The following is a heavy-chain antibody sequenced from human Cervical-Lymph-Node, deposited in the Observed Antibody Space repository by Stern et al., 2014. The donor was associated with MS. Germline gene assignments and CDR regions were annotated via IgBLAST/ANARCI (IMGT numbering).Heavy chain of an antibody. CDR3: SGNPKIGGDLLGAFDI. J-gene: IGHJ3*02. V-gene: IGHV1-46*03. D-gene: IGHD2-21*01. CDR2: INPSGGST. Sequence: VQLVESGAEVKKPGASVKVSCKASGNTFSNYDMHWVRQAPGQGLEWMGVINPSGGSTRYAQKFQGRVTMTRDTSTSRVYMELRSLRSEDTAVYFCSGNPKIGGDLLGAFDIWGQGTMVTVSS. CDR1: GNTFSNYD.